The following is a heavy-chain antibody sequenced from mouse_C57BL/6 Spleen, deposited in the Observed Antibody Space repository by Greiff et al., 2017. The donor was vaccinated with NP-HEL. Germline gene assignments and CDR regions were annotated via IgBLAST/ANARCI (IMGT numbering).Heavy chain of an antibody. D-gene: IGHD2-3*01. CDR3: ARAYDLAWFAY. V-gene: IGHV3-6*01. Sequence: DVKLQESGPGLVKPSQSLSLTCSVTGYSITSGYYWNWIRQFPGNKLEWMGYISYDGSNNYNPSLKNRISITRDTSKNQFFLKLNSVTTEDTATYYCARAYDLAWFAYWGQGTLVTVSA. J-gene: IGHJ3*01. CDR1: GYSITSGYY. CDR2: ISYDGSN.